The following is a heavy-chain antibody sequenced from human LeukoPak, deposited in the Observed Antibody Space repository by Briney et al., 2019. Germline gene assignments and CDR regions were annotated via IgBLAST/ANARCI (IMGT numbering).Heavy chain of an antibody. D-gene: IGHD2-15*01. CDR1: GFSLSTSGVG. V-gene: IGHV2-5*02. CDR2: VYWGDDK. J-gene: IGHJ5*02. CDR3: AHRRVANWFDP. Sequence: SGPTLVKPTQTLTLTCTFSGFSLSTSGVGVGWIRQPPGKALEWLSLVYWGDDKRYSPSLKSRLTVTKDTSKNQVVLTMTNMDPVDTATYYCAHRRVANWFDPWGQGTLVTVSS.